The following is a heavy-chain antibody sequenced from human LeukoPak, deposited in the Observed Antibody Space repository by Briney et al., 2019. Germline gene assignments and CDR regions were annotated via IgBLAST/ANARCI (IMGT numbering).Heavy chain of an antibody. D-gene: IGHD5-18*01. CDR2: IIPIFGTA. CDR3: ARDQGYRYGYGDLDY. CDR1: GYTFTRYY. Sequence: SVKVSCKASGYTFTRYYMHWVRRAPGQGLEWMGGIIPIFGTANYAQKFQGRVTITADESTSTAYMELSSLRSEDTAVYYCARDQGYRYGYGDLDYWGQGTLVTVSS. V-gene: IGHV1-69*13. J-gene: IGHJ4*02.